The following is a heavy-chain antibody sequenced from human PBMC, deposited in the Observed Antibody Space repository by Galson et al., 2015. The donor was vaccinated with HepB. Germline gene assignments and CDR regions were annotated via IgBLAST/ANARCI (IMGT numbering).Heavy chain of an antibody. J-gene: IGHJ4*02. D-gene: IGHD6-19*01. CDR2: ITPSGDNT. Sequence: SLRLSCAASGFTFSYYAMSWVRQAPGKGLEWVSAITPSGDNTYSADSMKGRFTISRDNSQNTLFLQINSLRVDDTAMYFCAKVFPEKTGGWYRQALYYFDSWGQGTRVTVSS. CDR3: AKVFPEKTGGWYRQALYYFDS. V-gene: IGHV3-23*01. CDR1: GFTFSYYA.